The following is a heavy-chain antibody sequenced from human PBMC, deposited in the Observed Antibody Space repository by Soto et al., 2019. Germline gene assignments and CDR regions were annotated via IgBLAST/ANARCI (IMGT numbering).Heavy chain of an antibody. D-gene: IGHD5-12*01. Sequence: QVQLQGSGPGLVKPSETLSLTCTVSGGSISSHYWSWIRQPPGQGLEWIGYIYYSGSTNYNPSLTRRVTISVDTSKSQFSLRLSSVTAADTAVYFCARLDGSDHYFDYWGQGALVTVSS. CDR2: IYYSGST. CDR1: GGSISSHY. J-gene: IGHJ4*02. V-gene: IGHV4-59*08. CDR3: ARLDGSDHYFDY.